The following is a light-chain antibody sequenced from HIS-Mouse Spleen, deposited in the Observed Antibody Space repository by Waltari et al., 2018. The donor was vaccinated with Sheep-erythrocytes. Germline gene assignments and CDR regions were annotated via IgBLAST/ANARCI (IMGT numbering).Light chain of an antibody. CDR3: QQTNSFRFT. V-gene: IGKV1-12*01. J-gene: IGKJ5*01. CDR1: QGISSW. CDR2: AAS. Sequence: DIQMTQSPSSVSASVGDRVPITCRGSQGISSWLACYQQKPGKAPKFRFYAASSLQSGITSRCRVSGSGRDFTLTISCLQPEDFATYYCQQTNSFRFTLGQGTRLEIK.